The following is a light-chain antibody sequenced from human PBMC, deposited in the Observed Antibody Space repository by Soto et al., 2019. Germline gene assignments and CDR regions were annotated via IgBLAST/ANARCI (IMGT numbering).Light chain of an antibody. CDR2: EVS. V-gene: IGLV2-14*01. CDR3: SSYTSDKTLA. Sequence: QSALTQPASVSGFPGQSITISCTGTNSDVGGYNFVSWYQKYSGKAPKLMIYEVSNRPSGVSNRFSGSKSGNTASLTISGLQAEDEADYYCSSYTSDKTLAFGGGTKLTVL. J-gene: IGLJ3*02. CDR1: NSDVGGYNF.